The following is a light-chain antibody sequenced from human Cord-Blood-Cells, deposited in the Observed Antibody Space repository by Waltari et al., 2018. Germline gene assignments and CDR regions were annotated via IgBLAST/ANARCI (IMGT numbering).Light chain of an antibody. V-gene: IGLV3-1*01. J-gene: IGLJ2*01. CDR1: QCGAKY. CDR3: QAWDSSTVV. Sequence: SYELTQPPSVSVSPGQTASITPSGAQCGAKYDCWYQQKPGKSPVLVIYQDSKRPSGFPERFSGSNSGNTATLTISGTQAMDEADYYCQAWDSSTVVFGGGTKLTGL. CDR2: QDS.